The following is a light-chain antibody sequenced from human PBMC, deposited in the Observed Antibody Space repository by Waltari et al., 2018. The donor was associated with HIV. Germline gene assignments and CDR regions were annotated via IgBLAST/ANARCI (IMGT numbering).Light chain of an antibody. CDR2: DNY. CDR1: SSKFGNDF. J-gene: IGLJ3*02. V-gene: IGLV1-51*01. Sequence: QSVLTQPPSVSAAPGQKVTISCSGSSSKFGNDFVSWYQHLPGAAPKLLIYDNYKRPSGISDRFSGSKSGTSATLGITGLQTGDEADYYCGTWDTSLGAGVFGGGTKLTFL. CDR3: GTWDTSLGAGV.